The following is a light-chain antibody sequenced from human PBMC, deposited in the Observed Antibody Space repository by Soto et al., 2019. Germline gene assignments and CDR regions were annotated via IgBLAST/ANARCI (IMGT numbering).Light chain of an antibody. J-gene: IGKJ1*01. V-gene: IGKV2-28*01. Sequence: DIVMTQSPLSLPVTPGEPASISCRSSQSLLHSNGFNYLDWYLQKPGQAPQLLIYLGSTRASGVPDRFSGSGSGTDFTLTISRVEAEDVAVYYCMQALQTGWTFGQGTKVEIK. CDR1: QSLLHSNGFNY. CDR2: LGS. CDR3: MQALQTGWT.